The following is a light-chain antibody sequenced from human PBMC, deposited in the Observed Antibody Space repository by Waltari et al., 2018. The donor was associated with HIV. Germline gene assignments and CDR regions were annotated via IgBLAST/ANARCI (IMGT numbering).Light chain of an antibody. Sequence: EIVMTQSPATLSVSPGERATLSCRASQSVSSNLAWYQQKPGQAPRLRIHGASTRATGIPVRFSGSGSGTEFTLTISSLQSEDFAVYYCQQYNNWPPITFGQGTRLEIK. CDR1: QSVSSN. J-gene: IGKJ5*01. CDR2: GAS. V-gene: IGKV3-15*01. CDR3: QQYNNWPPIT.